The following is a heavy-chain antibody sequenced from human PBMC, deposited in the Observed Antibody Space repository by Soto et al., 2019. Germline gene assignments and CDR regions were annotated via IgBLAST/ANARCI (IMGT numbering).Heavy chain of an antibody. CDR1: GYTFTSYD. V-gene: IGHV1-8*01. D-gene: IGHD3-3*01. J-gene: IGHJ6*02. CDR2: MNPNSGNT. Sequence: ASVKVSCKXSGYTFTSYDINWVRQATGQGLEWMGWMNPNSGNTGYAQKFQGRVTMTRNTSISTAYMELSSLRSEDTAVYYCARAAYYDFWSGYHAYYYYGMDVWGQGTTVTVSS. CDR3: ARAAYYDFWSGYHAYYYYGMDV.